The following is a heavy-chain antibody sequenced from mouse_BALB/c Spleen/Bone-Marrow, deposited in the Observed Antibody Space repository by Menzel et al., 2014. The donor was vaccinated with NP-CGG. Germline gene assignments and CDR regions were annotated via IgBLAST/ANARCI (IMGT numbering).Heavy chain of an antibody. CDR3: ARLGYYGYFVD. V-gene: IGHV4-1*02. D-gene: IGHD2-3*01. CDR1: GFDFRRYW. CDR2: INPESSTI. Sequence: EVKLVESGGGLVQPGGSLKLSCAASGFDFRRYWMSWVRQAPGKRLEWIGEINPESSTINYTPSLKDKFIISRDNAKXTLYLQMSKVRSEDTALYYCARLGYYGYFVDWGQGTTLTVSS. J-gene: IGHJ2*01.